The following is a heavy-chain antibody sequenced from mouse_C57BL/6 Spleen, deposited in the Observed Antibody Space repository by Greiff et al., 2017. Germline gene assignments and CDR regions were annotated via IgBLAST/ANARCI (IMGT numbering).Heavy chain of an antibody. V-gene: IGHV1-15*01. CDR3: TRRWNTVVATYYAMDY. CDR2: IDPETGGT. Sequence: VQLQQSGAELVRPGASVTLSCKASGYTFTDYEMHWVKQTPVHGLEWIGAIDPETGGTAYNQKFKGKAILTADKSSSTAYMELRSLTSEDSAVYYYTRRWNTVVATYYAMDYWGQGTSVTVSS. J-gene: IGHJ4*01. CDR1: GYTFTDYE. D-gene: IGHD1-1*01.